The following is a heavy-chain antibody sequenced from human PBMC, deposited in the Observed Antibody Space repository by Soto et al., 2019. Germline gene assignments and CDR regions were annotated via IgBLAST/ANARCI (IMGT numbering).Heavy chain of an antibody. CDR1: GFTFSDYY. CDR2: ISSRGGTI. V-gene: IGHV3-11*01. J-gene: IGHJ3*02. D-gene: IGHD2-15*01. CDR3: ARRYCSGGSCYSRGAFDI. Sequence: QVQLVESGGGLVKPGGSLRLSCAASGFTFSDYYMNWIRQAPGKGLEWVSYISSRGGTIYYSDAVKGRFTSSRDNAKNSLSLQMNSLRAEDTAVYYCARRYCSGGSCYSRGAFDIWGQGTMVTVS.